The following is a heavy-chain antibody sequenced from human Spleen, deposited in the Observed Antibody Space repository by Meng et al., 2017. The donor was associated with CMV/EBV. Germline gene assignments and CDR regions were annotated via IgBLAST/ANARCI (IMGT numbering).Heavy chain of an antibody. CDR2: ISSSSSYI. V-gene: IGHV3-21*01. Sequence: GESLKISCAASGFSYSSYSMNWVRQAPGKGLEWVSSISSSSSYIYYADSVKGIFTISRDNAKNSLYLQMKRLRADDTGVYYCARPANYDFWSGYFYYYYGMDVWGQGTTVTVSS. J-gene: IGHJ6*02. D-gene: IGHD3-3*01. CDR3: ARPANYDFWSGYFYYYYGMDV. CDR1: GFSYSSYS.